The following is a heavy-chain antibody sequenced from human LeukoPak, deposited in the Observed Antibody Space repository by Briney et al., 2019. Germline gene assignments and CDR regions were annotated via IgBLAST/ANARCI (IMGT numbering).Heavy chain of an antibody. V-gene: IGHV3-15*01. J-gene: IGHJ4*02. CDR2: IKSKTDGGTT. Sequence: GSLRLSCAASGFTFSNAWMSCVRQAPGKGLEWVGRIKSKTDGGTTDYAAPVKGRFTISRDDSKNTLYLQMNSLKTEDTAVYYCTTDGGPCYDSSGYYSGYFDYWGQGTLVTVSS. CDR3: TTDGGPCYDSSGYYSGYFDY. D-gene: IGHD3-22*01. CDR1: GFTFSNAW.